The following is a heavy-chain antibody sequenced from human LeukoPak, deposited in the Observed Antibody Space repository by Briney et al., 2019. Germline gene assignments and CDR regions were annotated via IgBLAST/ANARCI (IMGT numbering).Heavy chain of an antibody. CDR1: GFTFSDYY. V-gene: IGHV3-49*03. CDR3: TRDPETHLWLEGY. Sequence: SLRLSCAASGFTFSDYYMSWIRQAPGKGLEWVGFIRSKDYGGTTEYAASVNGRFTISRDDSKSIAYLQMNSLKIEDTAVYYCTRDPETHLWLEGYWGQGTLVTVSS. CDR2: IRSKDYGGTT. J-gene: IGHJ4*02. D-gene: IGHD5-18*01.